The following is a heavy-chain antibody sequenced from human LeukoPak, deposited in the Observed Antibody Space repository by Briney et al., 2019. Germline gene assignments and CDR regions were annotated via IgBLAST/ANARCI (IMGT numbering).Heavy chain of an antibody. CDR3: ARLREPKQWLTTWNWFDP. CDR2: ISAYNGNT. D-gene: IGHD6-19*01. J-gene: IGHJ5*02. Sequence: ASVKVSCKASGYTFTSYGISWVRQAPGQGLEWMGWISAYNGNTNYAQKLQGRVTMTTDTSTSTAYMELGSLRSDDTAVYYCARLREPKQWLTTWNWFDPWGQGTLVTVSS. V-gene: IGHV1-18*01. CDR1: GYTFTSYG.